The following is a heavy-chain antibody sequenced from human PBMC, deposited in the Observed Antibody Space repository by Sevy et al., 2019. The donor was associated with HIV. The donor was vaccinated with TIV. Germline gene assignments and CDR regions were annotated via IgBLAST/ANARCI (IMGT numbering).Heavy chain of an antibody. CDR2: IKQDGSEK. D-gene: IGHD6-19*01. CDR1: GFIFSNYW. V-gene: IGHV3-7*03. J-gene: IGHJ4*02. Sequence: GGSLRLSCAASGFIFSNYWMSWVRQAPGKGLEWVASIKQDGSEKYYVDSLKGRFTISRDNAKNTLYLQMNSLRAEDMAVYYCTRGKDWCSGCLRYFDYWGQGSLVTVSS. CDR3: TRGKDWCSGCLRYFDY.